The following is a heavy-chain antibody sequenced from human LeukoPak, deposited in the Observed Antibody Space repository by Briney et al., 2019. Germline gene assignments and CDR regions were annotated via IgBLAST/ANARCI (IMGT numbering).Heavy chain of an antibody. J-gene: IGHJ4*02. CDR3: AKDDPNSSGLDY. D-gene: IGHD6-19*01. CDR1: GFTFSSYG. CDR2: ISYDGSNK. V-gene: IGHV3-30*18. Sequence: GWSLRLSCPASGFTFSSYGMHWVRQAPGKGLEWVAVISYDGSNKYYADSVKGRFTISRDNSKNTLYLQMNSLRAEGTAVYYCAKDDPNSSGLDYWGQGTLVTVSS.